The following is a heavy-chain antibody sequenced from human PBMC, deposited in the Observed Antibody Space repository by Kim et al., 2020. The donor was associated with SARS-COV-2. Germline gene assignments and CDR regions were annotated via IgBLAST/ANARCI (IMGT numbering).Heavy chain of an antibody. CDR1: GGSISSGGYC. Sequence: SETLSLTCTVSGGSISSGGYCWSRIRQHPGKGLVWIVYLDYSGSTYYNPSLKSRVIISVDTSKTQFSLKLSSVTAADTAVYYCARGDTIFVVVINAFEIWGEGAMVTVSS. CDR2: LDYSGST. V-gene: IGHV4-31*03. D-gene: IGHD3-3*01. CDR3: ARGDTIFVVVINAFEI. J-gene: IGHJ3*02.